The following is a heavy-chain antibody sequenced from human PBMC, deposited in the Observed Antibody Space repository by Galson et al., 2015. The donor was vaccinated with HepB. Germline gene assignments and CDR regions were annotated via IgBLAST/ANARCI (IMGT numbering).Heavy chain of an antibody. V-gene: IGHV3-7*03. Sequence: SLRLSCAASISTSWMSWVRQAPGKGLEWVASIKEDGSEKYYVDSVKGRFTISRDNAKNSLFLQMNRLRAEDTAVYYCARDWEYFDILTGNYFFYGLDVWGQGTT. CDR3: ARDWEYFDILTGNYFFYGLDV. J-gene: IGHJ6*02. CDR2: IKEDGSEK. CDR1: ISTSW. D-gene: IGHD3-9*01.